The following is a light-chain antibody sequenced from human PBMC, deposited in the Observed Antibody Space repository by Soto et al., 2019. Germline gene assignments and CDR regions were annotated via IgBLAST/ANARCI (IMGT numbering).Light chain of an antibody. Sequence: QSVLTQPPSVSAAPGQKVTISCSGSSSNTGNNYVSWYQHLPGTAPKLLIYDNDNRPSGIPDRFSGSKSGTSAALGITGRQTGDEAYYYCGTWDSSLSAVVFGGGTKLTVL. CDR3: GTWDSSLSAVV. J-gene: IGLJ3*02. CDR2: DND. CDR1: SSNTGNNY. V-gene: IGLV1-51*01.